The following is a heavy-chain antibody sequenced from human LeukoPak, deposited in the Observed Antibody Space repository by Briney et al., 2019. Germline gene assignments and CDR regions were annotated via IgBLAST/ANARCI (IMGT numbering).Heavy chain of an antibody. D-gene: IGHD2-2*01. J-gene: IGHJ2*01. CDR1: GGTFSSYA. CDR2: IIPIIGIT. Sequence: ASVEVSCKASGGTFSSYAITWVRQAPGQGLEWMGRIIPIIGITNYAQKFQDRVTIAADKSTSTAYMDLSSLRSEDTAVYYCARVVPTATGWYFDLWGRGTLVTVSS. CDR3: ARVVPTATGWYFDL. V-gene: IGHV1-69*04.